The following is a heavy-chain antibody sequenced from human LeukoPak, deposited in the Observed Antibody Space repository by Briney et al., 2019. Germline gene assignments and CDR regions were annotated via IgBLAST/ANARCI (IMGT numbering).Heavy chain of an antibody. D-gene: IGHD6-19*01. J-gene: IGHJ4*02. CDR2: IYYSGST. CDR3: ARHTIAVAGEFDY. Sequence: KPSETLSLTCTVSGGSISSSSYYWGWIRQPPGKGLEWIGSIYYSGSTYYNPSLKSRVTISVDTSKNQFSLKLSSVTAADTAVYYCARHTIAVAGEFDYWGQGTLVTVSS. CDR1: GGSISSSSYY. V-gene: IGHV4-39*01.